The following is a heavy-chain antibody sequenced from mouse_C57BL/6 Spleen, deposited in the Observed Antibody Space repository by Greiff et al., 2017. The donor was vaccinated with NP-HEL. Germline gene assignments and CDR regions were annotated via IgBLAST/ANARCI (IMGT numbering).Heavy chain of an antibody. D-gene: IGHD2-3*01. J-gene: IGHJ3*01. CDR1: GYTFTSYW. CDR3: AIPLYNGSLFAY. V-gene: IGHV1-52*01. CDR2: IDPSDSET. Sequence: QVQLQQPGAELVRPGSSVKLSCKASGYTFTSYWMHWVKQRPIQGLEWIGNIDPSDSETHYNQKFKDKATLTVDKYSSTAYMQRSSLTSEDSSVYYFAIPLYNGSLFAYWGQGTLVTVSA.